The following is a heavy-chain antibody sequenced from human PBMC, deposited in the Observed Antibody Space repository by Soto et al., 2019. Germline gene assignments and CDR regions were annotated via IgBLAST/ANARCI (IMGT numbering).Heavy chain of an antibody. J-gene: IGHJ6*02. CDR1: GFTFNKYG. CDR2: ISYDGTKK. V-gene: IGHV3-30*18. Sequence: QVQLVESGGGVVQPGRSLRLSCAASGFTFNKYGMHWVRQAPGKGLDWVAVISYDGTKKYYADSVKGRFIISRDNSRNTLYLQMNSLRAEDTAVYYCAKDRYFGSGTLGHYYGMAVWGPGTTVTVSS. D-gene: IGHD3-10*01. CDR3: AKDRYFGSGTLGHYYGMAV.